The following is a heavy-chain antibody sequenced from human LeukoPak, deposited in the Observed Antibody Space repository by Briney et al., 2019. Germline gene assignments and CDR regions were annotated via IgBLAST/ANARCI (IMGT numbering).Heavy chain of an antibody. V-gene: IGHV5-51*01. CDR3: ARQGYSGSYRLDY. Sequence: GESLKISCKASGYSFTSYWIGWVRQMPRKGLEWMGIINPGDSDFRYSPSFQGQVTTSADKSISTAYLQWSSLEASDTAMYYCARQGYSGSYRLDYWGQGTLVTVSS. CDR1: GYSFTSYW. J-gene: IGHJ4*02. D-gene: IGHD1-26*01. CDR2: INPGDSDF.